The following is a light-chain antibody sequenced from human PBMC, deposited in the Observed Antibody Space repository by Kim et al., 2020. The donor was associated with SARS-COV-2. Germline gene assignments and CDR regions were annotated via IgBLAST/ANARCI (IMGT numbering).Light chain of an antibody. Sequence: SYELTQPPSVSVGPGQTATIICSGDNLGDKYAYWYQQKPCQAPVLVIYQDTKRPSGIHDRFSGSNSGSTATLTISGTQARDDADYYCQAWDSNTAVFGGG. CDR3: QAWDSNTAV. V-gene: IGLV3-1*01. J-gene: IGLJ3*02. CDR1: NLGDKY. CDR2: QDT.